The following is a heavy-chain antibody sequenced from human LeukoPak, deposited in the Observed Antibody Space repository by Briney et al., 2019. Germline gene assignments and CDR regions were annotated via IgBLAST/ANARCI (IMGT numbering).Heavy chain of an antibody. CDR2: IYYSGST. CDR1: GGSFSGYY. V-gene: IGHV4-59*01. D-gene: IGHD3-9*01. J-gene: IGHJ4*02. Sequence: SETLSLTCAVSGGSFSGYYWSWIRQPPGKGLEWIGYIYYSGSTNYNPSLKSRVTISVDTSKNQFSLKLSSVTAADTAVYYCARELKYYDSLTGYYKPSYFDYWGQGALVTVSS. CDR3: ARELKYYDSLTGYYKPSYFDY.